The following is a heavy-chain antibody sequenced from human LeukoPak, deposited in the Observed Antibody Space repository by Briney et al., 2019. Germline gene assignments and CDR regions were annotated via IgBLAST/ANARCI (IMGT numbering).Heavy chain of an antibody. CDR3: ARGFGRFGHRFGY. Sequence: GGSLRLSCAASGFTFSSFEMDWVRQAPGKGLEWISYMSSRDDTRYYAESVRGRFTMSRDNTKNSLSLQMNSLRAEDTAFYYCARGFGRFGHRFGYLGQGTLVTVSS. CDR2: MSSRDDTR. J-gene: IGHJ4*02. CDR1: GFTFSSFE. V-gene: IGHV3-48*03. D-gene: IGHD3-10*01.